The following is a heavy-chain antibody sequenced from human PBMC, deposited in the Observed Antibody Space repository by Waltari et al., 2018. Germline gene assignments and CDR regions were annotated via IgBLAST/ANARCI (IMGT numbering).Heavy chain of an antibody. V-gene: IGHV4-61*09. CDR2: IYTSGST. J-gene: IGHJ4*02. Sequence: QVQLQESGPGLVKPSQTLSLTCTVSGGSISSGSYYWSWIRQPAGKGLEWIGYIYTSGSTNYNPSLKRRVTISVDTSKNQFSLKLSSVTAADTAVYYCARSEWELLMDFDYWGQGTLVTVSS. CDR1: GGSISSGSYY. CDR3: ARSEWELLMDFDY. D-gene: IGHD1-26*01.